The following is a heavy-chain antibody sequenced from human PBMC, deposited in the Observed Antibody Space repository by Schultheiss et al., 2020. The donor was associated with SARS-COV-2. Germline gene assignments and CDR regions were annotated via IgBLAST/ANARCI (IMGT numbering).Heavy chain of an antibody. CDR3: AREGGLRSIDY. V-gene: IGHV1-2*06. CDR1: GGTLSSYA. D-gene: IGHD3/OR15-3a*01. J-gene: IGHJ4*02. CDR2: INPNSGGT. Sequence: ASVKVSCKASGGTLSSYAITWVRQAPGQGLEWMGRINPNSGGTNYAQKFQGRVTMTRDTSISTAYMELSRLRSDDTAVYYCAREGGLRSIDYWGQGTLVTVSS.